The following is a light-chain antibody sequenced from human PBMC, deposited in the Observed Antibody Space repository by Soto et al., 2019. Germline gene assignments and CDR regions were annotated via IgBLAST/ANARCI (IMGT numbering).Light chain of an antibody. CDR3: QQYNSYST. CDR1: QSISSW. CDR2: KAS. V-gene: IGKV1-5*03. J-gene: IGKJ1*01. Sequence: DIQMTQSPSTLSASVGDRVTITCRASQSISSWLAWYQQKPGKAPNLLIYKASSLESGVPSRFSGSGSGTEFTLTISSLQPDDFANYYCQQYNSYSTFGQGTKVDIK.